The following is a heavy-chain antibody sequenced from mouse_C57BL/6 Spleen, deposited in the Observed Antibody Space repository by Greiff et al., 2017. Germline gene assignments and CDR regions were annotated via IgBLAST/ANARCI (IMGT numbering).Heavy chain of an antibody. V-gene: IGHV5-17*01. Sequence: EVKLVESGGGLVKPGGSLKLSCAASGFTFSDYGMHWVRQAPEKGLEWVAYISSGSSTIYYADTVKGRFTISRDNAKNTLFLQMTSLRSEDTAMYYCANYYGSSYEYFDVWGTGTTVTVSS. CDR3: ANYYGSSYEYFDV. D-gene: IGHD1-1*01. CDR2: ISSGSSTI. CDR1: GFTFSDYG. J-gene: IGHJ1*03.